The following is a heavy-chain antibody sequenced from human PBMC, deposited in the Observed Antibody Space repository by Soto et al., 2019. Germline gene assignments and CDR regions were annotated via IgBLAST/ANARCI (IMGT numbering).Heavy chain of an antibody. D-gene: IGHD2-2*01. Sequence: EVQLVESGGGLVQPGGSMRLSCAASGFTFSRYEMSWVRQAPGKGLEWISYISNTGATIYYADSVKGRFISSRDNSTNALYLQRISLSAEDTALSYCVRRQVPVNMAIRFCFDPWGQGTPVTVSS. CDR3: VRRQVPVNMAIRFCFDP. CDR1: GFTFSRYE. CDR2: ISNTGATI. V-gene: IGHV3-48*03. J-gene: IGHJ5*02.